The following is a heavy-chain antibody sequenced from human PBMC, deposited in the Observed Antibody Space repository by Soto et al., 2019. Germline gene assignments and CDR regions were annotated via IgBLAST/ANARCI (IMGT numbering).Heavy chain of an antibody. V-gene: IGHV3-7*04. CDR3: ARFYYDSSGYLPSPYYYYYGMDV. Sequence: GGSLRRSCSTSGFTFSSYWMSWVRQAPGKGLEWVANIKQDGSEKYYVDSVKGRFTISRDNAKNSLYLQMNSLRAEDTAVYYCARFYYDSSGYLPSPYYYYYGMDVWGQGTTVTVSS. CDR2: IKQDGSEK. D-gene: IGHD3-22*01. J-gene: IGHJ6*02. CDR1: GFTFSSYW.